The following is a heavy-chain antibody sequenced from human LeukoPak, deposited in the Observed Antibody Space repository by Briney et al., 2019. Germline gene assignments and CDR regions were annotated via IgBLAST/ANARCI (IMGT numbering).Heavy chain of an antibody. Sequence: ASVKVSCKASGYTFTGYYMHWVRQAPGQGLEWMGIINPSGGSTSYAQKFQGRVTMTRDMSTSTVYMELSSLRSEDTAVYYCARVGYTGSWFDPWGQGTLVTVSS. J-gene: IGHJ5*02. CDR2: INPSGGST. V-gene: IGHV1-46*01. CDR3: ARVGYTGSWFDP. CDR1: GYTFTGYY. D-gene: IGHD3-9*01.